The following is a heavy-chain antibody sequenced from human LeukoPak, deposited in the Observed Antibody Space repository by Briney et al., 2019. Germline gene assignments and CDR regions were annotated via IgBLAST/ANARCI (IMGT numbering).Heavy chain of an antibody. CDR1: GFTFSSYE. J-gene: IGHJ4*02. CDR2: ISSSGSTI. V-gene: IGHV3-48*03. Sequence: PGGSLRLSCAASGFTFSSYEMNWARQAPGKGLEWVSYISSSGSTIYYADSVKGRFTISRDNAKNSLYLQMNSLRAEDTAVYYCARTTRSGWVTFDNWGQGTLVTVSS. CDR3: ARTTRSGWVTFDN. D-gene: IGHD6-19*01.